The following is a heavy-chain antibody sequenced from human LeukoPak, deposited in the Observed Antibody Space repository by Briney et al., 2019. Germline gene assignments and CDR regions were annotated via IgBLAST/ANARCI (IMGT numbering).Heavy chain of an antibody. CDR2: ISAYNGNT. V-gene: IGHV1-18*01. J-gene: IGHJ3*02. CDR3: ARDSRIRIVGAQAAFDI. Sequence: ASVKVSCKASGYTFTSYGISWVRQAPGQGLEWMGWISAYNGNTNYAQKLQGRVTMTTDTSTSTAYMELGSLRSDDTAVYYCARDSRIRIVGAQAAFDIWGQGTMVTVSS. CDR1: GYTFTSYG. D-gene: IGHD1-26*01.